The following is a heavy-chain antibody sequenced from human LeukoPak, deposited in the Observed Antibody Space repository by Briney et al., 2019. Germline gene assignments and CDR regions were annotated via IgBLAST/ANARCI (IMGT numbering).Heavy chain of an antibody. CDR3: ARGHELLFEPFDL. J-gene: IGHJ5*02. V-gene: IGHV1-2*02. Sequence: GASVKVSCKASGYTFTGYYMHWLRQAPGQGLEWMGWINPNSGGTNYAQKFQGRVTMTRNTSISTAYMELSSLRSEDTAVYYCARGHELLFEPFDLWGQGTLVTVSS. D-gene: IGHD2-15*01. CDR1: GYTFTGYY. CDR2: INPNSGGT.